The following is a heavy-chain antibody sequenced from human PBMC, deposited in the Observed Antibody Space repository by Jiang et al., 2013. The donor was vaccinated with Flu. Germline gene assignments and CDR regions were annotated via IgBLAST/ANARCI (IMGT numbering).Heavy chain of an antibody. CDR3: ATMEG. CDR1: GFTFSSYE. Sequence: VQLLESGGNLIQPGGSLRLSCAASGFTFSSYELNWVRQAPGKGLEWVSYISSSSSAIYYADSVKGRFTISRDNAKSSLYLQMDSLRAEDTAVYYCATMEGWGRGTLVTVSS. CDR2: ISSSSSAI. D-gene: IGHD1-1*01. V-gene: IGHV3-48*03. J-gene: IGHJ4*02.